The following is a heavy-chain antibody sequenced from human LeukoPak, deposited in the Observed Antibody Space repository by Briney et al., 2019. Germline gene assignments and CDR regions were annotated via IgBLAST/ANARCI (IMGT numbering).Heavy chain of an antibody. Sequence: ASVKVSCKASGYTFTSYYMHWVRQAPGQGLEWMGIINPSGGSTSYAQKFQGRVTMTRDMSTSTVYMELSSLRSEDTAVYYCASSGSGWYGYFQHWGQGTLGTVSA. J-gene: IGHJ1*01. V-gene: IGHV1-46*01. CDR1: GYTFTSYY. CDR2: INPSGGST. CDR3: ASSGSGWYGYFQH. D-gene: IGHD6-19*01.